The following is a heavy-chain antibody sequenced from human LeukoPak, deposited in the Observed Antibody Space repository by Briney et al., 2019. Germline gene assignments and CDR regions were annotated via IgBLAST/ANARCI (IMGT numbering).Heavy chain of an antibody. CDR2: INNSGTT. D-gene: IGHD6-25*01. CDR1: GGSFTSYY. J-gene: IGHJ6*03. CDR3: ASSRGYTSGLWYYYMEV. Sequence: SESLSLTCAVYGGSFTSYYWSWIRQPPGKGLEWIAEINNSGTTNYNPSLKGRVTISVDTSRNQVSLKLSSVTAADTAVYYCASSRGYTSGLWYYYMEVWGKGTTVTVSS. V-gene: IGHV4-34*01.